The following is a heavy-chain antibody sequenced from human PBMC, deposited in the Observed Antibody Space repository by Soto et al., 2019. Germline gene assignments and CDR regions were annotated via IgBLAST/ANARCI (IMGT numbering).Heavy chain of an antibody. J-gene: IGHJ2*01. D-gene: IGHD2-21*02. V-gene: IGHV3-73*02. Sequence: EVQLVESGGGLVQPGGSLKLSCAASGFTFSGSAMHWVRQASGKGLEWVGRIRSKANGYATAYAASVKGRFTISRDDSKXTXYXKMNSLKTEDTAVYYCTRHALQYCGGDCYLLPYFDLWGRGTLVTVSS. CDR2: IRSKANGYAT. CDR1: GFTFSGSA. CDR3: TRHALQYCGGDCYLLPYFDL.